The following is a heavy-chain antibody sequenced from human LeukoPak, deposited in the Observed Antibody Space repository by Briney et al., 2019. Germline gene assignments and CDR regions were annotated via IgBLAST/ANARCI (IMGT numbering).Heavy chain of an antibody. CDR2: INPSGGST. Sequence: ASVKVSCKASGCTFTSYYMHWVRQAPGQGLEWMGIINPSGGSTSYAQKFQGRVTMTRDTSTSTVYMELSSLRSEDTAVYYCALWELRNDAFDIWGQGTMVTVSS. D-gene: IGHD1-26*01. V-gene: IGHV1-46*03. CDR1: GCTFTSYY. CDR3: ALWELRNDAFDI. J-gene: IGHJ3*02.